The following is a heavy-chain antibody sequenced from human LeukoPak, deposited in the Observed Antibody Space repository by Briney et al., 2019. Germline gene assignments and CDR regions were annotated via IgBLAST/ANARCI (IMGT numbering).Heavy chain of an antibody. V-gene: IGHV1-24*01. Sequence: GASVKVSCKVSGYTLTELSIHWVRQAPGKGLEWMGGFDPEDGETIYAQKFQGRVTITADESTSTAYMELSSLRSEDTAVYYCARASGGYSGYIYFDYWGQGTLVTVSS. CDR2: FDPEDGET. J-gene: IGHJ4*02. CDR1: GYTLTELS. D-gene: IGHD5-12*01. CDR3: ARASGGYSGYIYFDY.